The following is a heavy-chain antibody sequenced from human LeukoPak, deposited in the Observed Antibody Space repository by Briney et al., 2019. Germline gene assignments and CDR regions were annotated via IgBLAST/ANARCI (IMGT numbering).Heavy chain of an antibody. CDR1: GFTFSSYA. V-gene: IGHV3-23*01. CDR2: IFGSGGSA. J-gene: IGHJ4*02. D-gene: IGHD6-19*01. CDR3: GNTTTGYSSGRNPAWPVDY. Sequence: PGGSLRLSCTASGFTFSSYAMYWVRQAPGKGLEWVSGIFGSGGSAHYADSVKGRFTISRDNSRNTVYLQMNSLRAEDTAVYYCGNTTTGYSSGRNPAWPVDYWGQGTLVTVSS.